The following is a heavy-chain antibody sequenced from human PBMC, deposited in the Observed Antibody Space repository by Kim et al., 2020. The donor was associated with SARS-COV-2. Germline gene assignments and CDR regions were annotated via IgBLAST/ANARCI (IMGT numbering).Heavy chain of an antibody. V-gene: IGHV5-51*01. Sequence: PSFQGQVTISADKSISTAYLQWSSLKASDTAMYYCARQGIAAAGTLMMDVWGQGTTVTVSS. J-gene: IGHJ6*02. D-gene: IGHD6-13*01. CDR3: ARQGIAAAGTLMMDV.